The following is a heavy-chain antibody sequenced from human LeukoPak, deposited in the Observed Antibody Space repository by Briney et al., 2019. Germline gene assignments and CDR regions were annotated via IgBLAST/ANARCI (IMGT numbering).Heavy chain of an antibody. CDR3: AKEVARITFFDY. CDR1: GFSFSSYG. D-gene: IGHD5-24*01. CDR2: VSYDGSKE. J-gene: IGHJ4*02. V-gene: IGHV3-30*18. Sequence: PGGSLRLSCAASGFSFSSYGMHWVRQAPGKGLEWVAVVSYDGSKEYYADSVKGRFTISRDNSKNTLYLQMNSLRPEDTAVYYCAKEVARITFFDYWGQGTLVTVSS.